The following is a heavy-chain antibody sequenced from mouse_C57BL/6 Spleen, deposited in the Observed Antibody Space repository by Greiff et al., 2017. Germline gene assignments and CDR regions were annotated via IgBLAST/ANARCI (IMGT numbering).Heavy chain of an antibody. V-gene: IGHV5-16*02. CDR1: GFTFSDYY. Sequence: EVKLMESEGGLVQPGSSMKLSCTASGFTFSDYYMAWVRQVPEKGLEWVANINYDGSSTYYLDSLKSRFIISRDNAKNILYLQMSSLKSEDTATYYCARRGSRYAMDYWGQGTSVTVSS. CDR3: ARRGSRYAMDY. CDR2: INYDGSST. J-gene: IGHJ4*01.